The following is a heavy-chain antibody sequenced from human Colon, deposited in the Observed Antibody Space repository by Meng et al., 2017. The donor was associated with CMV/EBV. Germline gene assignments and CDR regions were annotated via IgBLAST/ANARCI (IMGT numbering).Heavy chain of an antibody. D-gene: IGHD2-2*01. CDR1: GFSFSNAW. V-gene: IGHV3-15*01. CDR3: ASLLVVPASNYDY. Sequence: SGFSFSNAWRRWGRQAPGKGLEWVGGIKRQKDGETTDYAAPVKGRFTISRHDSKNTVYLEMNTLRAEDTAVYYCASLLVVPASNYDYWGQGTLVTVSS. CDR2: IKRQKDGETT. J-gene: IGHJ4*02.